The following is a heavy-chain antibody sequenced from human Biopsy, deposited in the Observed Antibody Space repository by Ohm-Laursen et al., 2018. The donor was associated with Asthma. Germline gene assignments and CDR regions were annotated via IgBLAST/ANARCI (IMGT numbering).Heavy chain of an antibody. Sequence: GTLSLTCPVSGGSINNYYWSWIRQPPGKGLDLIGYIYYTGSTNYNPSLKSRVTLSVDTSNNQFSLKLSSVTAVDTAVYYCARGYSGTDRIVYYYSGMEVWGQGTTVTVSS. CDR1: GGSINNYY. V-gene: IGHV4-59*01. CDR3: ARGYSGTDRIVYYYSGMEV. D-gene: IGHD5-12*01. J-gene: IGHJ6*02. CDR2: IYYTGST.